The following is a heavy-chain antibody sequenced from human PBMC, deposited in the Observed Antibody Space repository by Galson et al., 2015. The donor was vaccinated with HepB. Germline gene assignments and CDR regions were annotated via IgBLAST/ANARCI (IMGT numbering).Heavy chain of an antibody. Sequence: LRLSCAASGFTFSSYWMSWVRQAPGKGLEWVANIKQDGSEKYYVDSVKGRFTISRDNAKNSLYLQMNSLRAEDTAVYYCARSDYCGGGSCFSDYWGQGTLVTVSS. CDR3: ARSDYCGGGSCFSDY. CDR1: GFTFSSYW. D-gene: IGHD2-15*01. CDR2: IKQDGSEK. V-gene: IGHV3-7*01. J-gene: IGHJ4*02.